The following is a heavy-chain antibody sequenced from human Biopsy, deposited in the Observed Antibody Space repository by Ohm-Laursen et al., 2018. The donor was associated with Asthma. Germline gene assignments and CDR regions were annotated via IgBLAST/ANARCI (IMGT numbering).Heavy chain of an antibody. J-gene: IGHJ6*02. D-gene: IGHD1-14*01. CDR2: TNERGVT. CDR3: ARGPELDV. Sequence: SQTLSLTCGVYPGSSSGFFWTWIRQSPGKGLEWIGETNERGVTNNNPSLKSRVIISIDTYWNRVSLKLTSVTAADTAVYYCARGPELDVWGQGTTVTVSS. CDR1: PGSSSGFF. V-gene: IGHV4-34*01.